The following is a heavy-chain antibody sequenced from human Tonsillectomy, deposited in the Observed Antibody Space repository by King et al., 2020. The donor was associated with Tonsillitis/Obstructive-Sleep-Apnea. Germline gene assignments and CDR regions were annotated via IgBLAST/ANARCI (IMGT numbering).Heavy chain of an antibody. CDR3: VNLNDYGALGDAFDI. D-gene: IGHD4-17*01. CDR1: GGSISSYY. J-gene: IGHJ3*02. Sequence: QLQESGPGLVKPSETLSLTCTVSGGSISSYYWSWILQPPGKGLEWIGYIYYSGSTNYNPSLKSRVTISVDTSKNQFSLKLSSVTAADTAVYYCVNLNDYGALGDAFDIWGQGTMVTVSS. V-gene: IGHV4-59*01. CDR2: IYYSGST.